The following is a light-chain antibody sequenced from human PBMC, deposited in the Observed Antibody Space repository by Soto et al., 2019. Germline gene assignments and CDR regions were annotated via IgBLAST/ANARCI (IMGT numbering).Light chain of an antibody. CDR2: AAS. CDR3: QQSFSVPPT. V-gene: IGKV1-39*01. CDR1: QSISRD. Sequence: DIQMTQSPFSLSASVGDRVTITSRASQSISRDLNWYQQKPGKAPNLLIYAASTLESGVPSGFSGSGSGTNFSLTISNLQPEDFATYYCQQSFSVPPTFGQGTRLEIK. J-gene: IGKJ5*01.